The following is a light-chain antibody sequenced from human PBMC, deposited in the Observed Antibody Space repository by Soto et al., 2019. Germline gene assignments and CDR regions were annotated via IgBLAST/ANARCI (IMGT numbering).Light chain of an antibody. J-gene: IGKJ1*01. CDR1: QSVSSN. CDR3: QQNSNWPHT. V-gene: IGKV3-15*01. CDR2: GAS. Sequence: EIVMTQSPATLSVSPGERATLSCRASQSVSSNLAWYQQKPGQAPRLLIYGASTRATGIPARFSGSGSGTEFSLTISSLQSEDFAVYYCQQNSNWPHTFGQGTKVEIK.